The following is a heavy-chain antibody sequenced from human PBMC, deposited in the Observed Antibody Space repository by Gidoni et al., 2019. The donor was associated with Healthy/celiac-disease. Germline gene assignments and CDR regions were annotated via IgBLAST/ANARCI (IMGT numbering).Heavy chain of an antibody. D-gene: IGHD2-2*01. Sequence: QLQLQESGPGLVKPSETLSLTCTVSGCSISSSSYYWGWIRQPPGKGLEWSGSIYYSGSTYYNPSLKSRVTISVDTSKNQFSLKLSSVTAADTAVYYCAAYCSSTSCYVYYGMDVWGQGTTVTVSS. V-gene: IGHV4-39*01. CDR1: GCSISSSSYY. J-gene: IGHJ6*02. CDR3: AAYCSSTSCYVYYGMDV. CDR2: IYYSGST.